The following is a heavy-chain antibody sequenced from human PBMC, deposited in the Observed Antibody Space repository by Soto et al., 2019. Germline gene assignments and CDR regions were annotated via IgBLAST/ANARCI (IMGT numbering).Heavy chain of an antibody. V-gene: IGHV3-23*01. CDR3: ATDRYFDHDSRGYLFDN. Sequence: EVQLLESGGDLIQPGGSLRLSCAASGFTFNIYAMPWVRQAPGKGLEWVSAISRYGDFTYYADSVEGRFTISRNNSKNTLYLQLNSLRAEDTAVYYCATDRYFDHDSRGYLFDNWVQGPLVTVSS. J-gene: IGHJ4*02. CDR1: GFTFNIYA. CDR2: ISRYGDFT. D-gene: IGHD3-22*01.